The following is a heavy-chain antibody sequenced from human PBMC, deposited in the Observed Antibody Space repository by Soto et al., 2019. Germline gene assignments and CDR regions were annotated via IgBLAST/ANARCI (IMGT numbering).Heavy chain of an antibody. Sequence: ASETLSLTCAVYGGSFSGYYWSWIRQPPGKGLEWIGEINHSGSTNYNPSLKSRVTISVDTSKNQFSLKLSSVTAADTAVYYCARVGPEVDIVATPYKNWFDPWGQGTLVTVSS. CDR2: INHSGST. V-gene: IGHV4-34*01. CDR1: GGSFSGYY. J-gene: IGHJ5*02. CDR3: ARVGPEVDIVATPYKNWFDP. D-gene: IGHD5-12*01.